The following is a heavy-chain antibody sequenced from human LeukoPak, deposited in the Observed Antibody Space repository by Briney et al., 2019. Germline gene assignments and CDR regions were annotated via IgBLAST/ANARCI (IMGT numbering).Heavy chain of an antibody. Sequence: PSQTLSLTCTVSGGSISSGGYYWSWIRQPAGKGLEWIGRIYTSGSTNYNPSLKSRVTMSVDTSKNQFSLKLSSVTAADTAVHYCAREDSGYYYYGMDVWGQGTTVTVSS. CDR1: GGSISSGGYY. V-gene: IGHV4-61*02. J-gene: IGHJ6*02. CDR2: IYTSGST. CDR3: AREDSGYYYYGMDV. D-gene: IGHD1-26*01.